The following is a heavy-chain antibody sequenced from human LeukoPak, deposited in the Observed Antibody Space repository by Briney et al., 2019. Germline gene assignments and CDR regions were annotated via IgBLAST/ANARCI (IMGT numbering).Heavy chain of an antibody. D-gene: IGHD3-16*02. CDR1: GFTFSSYS. J-gene: IGHJ4*02. V-gene: IGHV3-48*04. CDR3: ARGTYYDYVWGSYRFGYYFDY. Sequence: PGGSLRLSCAASGFTFSSYSMNWVRQAPGKGLEWVSYISSSSSTIYYADSVKGRFTISRDNAKNSLYLQMNSLRAEDTAVYYCARGTYYDYVWGSYRFGYYFDYWGQGTLVTVSS. CDR2: ISSSSSTI.